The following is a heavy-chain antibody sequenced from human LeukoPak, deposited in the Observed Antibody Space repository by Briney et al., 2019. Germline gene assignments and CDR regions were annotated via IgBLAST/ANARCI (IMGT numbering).Heavy chain of an antibody. CDR1: GGSISSGGYS. Sequence: SQTLSLTCAVSGGSISSGGYSWSWIRQPPGTGLEWIGYIYHSGSTNYNPSLKSRVTISVDTSKNQFSLKLSSVTAADTAVYYCARDPRYSSGCSLDYWGQGTLVTVSS. D-gene: IGHD6-19*01. V-gene: IGHV4-30-2*01. CDR2: IYHSGST. CDR3: ARDPRYSSGCSLDY. J-gene: IGHJ4*02.